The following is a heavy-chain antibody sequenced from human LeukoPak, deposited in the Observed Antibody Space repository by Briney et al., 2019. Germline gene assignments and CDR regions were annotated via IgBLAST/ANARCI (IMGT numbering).Heavy chain of an antibody. V-gene: IGHV4-34*01. D-gene: IGHD6-19*01. Sequence: SETLSLTCAVYGGSFSGYYWSWIRQPPGKGLEWIGEINHSGSTNHNPSLKSRVTISVDTTKNQFSLKLSTVTPADTAVYYCARCTFSSGWYRGIIPWGQRTLVTVSS. J-gene: IGHJ5*02. CDR2: INHSGST. CDR1: GGSFSGYY. CDR3: ARCTFSSGWYRGIIP.